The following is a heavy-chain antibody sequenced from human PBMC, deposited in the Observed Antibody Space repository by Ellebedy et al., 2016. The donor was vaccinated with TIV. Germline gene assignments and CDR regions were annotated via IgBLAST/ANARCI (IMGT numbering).Heavy chain of an antibody. CDR1: GFAFSNFG. V-gene: IGHV3-23*01. D-gene: IGHD3-22*01. Sequence: GGSLRLSCAASGFAFSNFGMHWVRQAPGRGPEWVSSISSSGVSSDYADSVRGRVTISRDNSKSTLYLQMDSLRADDSAEYYCAKLDSSGYYYGRLDYWGQGTLVTVSS. CDR3: AKLDSSGYYYGRLDY. CDR2: ISSSGVSS. J-gene: IGHJ4*02.